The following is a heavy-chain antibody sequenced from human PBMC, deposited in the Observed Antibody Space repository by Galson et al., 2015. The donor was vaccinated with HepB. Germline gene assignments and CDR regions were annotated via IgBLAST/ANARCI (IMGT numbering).Heavy chain of an antibody. CDR3: AKSLETGWTHRLQYFQH. V-gene: IGHV3-23*01. J-gene: IGHJ1*01. Sequence: SLRLSCAASGFTFSSYAMSWVRQAPGKGLEWVSAICGGGGCTHYADSVKGRFTISRDNSKNTLYLEVNSLRAEDTAVYYCAKSLETGWTHRLQYFQHWGQGSLVTVSS. D-gene: IGHD4-11*01. CDR2: ICGGGGCT. CDR1: GFTFSSYA.